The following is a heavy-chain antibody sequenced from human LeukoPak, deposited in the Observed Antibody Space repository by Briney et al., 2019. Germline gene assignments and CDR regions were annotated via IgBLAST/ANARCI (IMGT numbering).Heavy chain of an antibody. CDR1: GFTFRTFA. CDR3: ARDTYSSSWSPLTY. Sequence: GGSLRLSCAASGFTFRTFAMYWVRQAPGKGLEWVATISVDVNTKYHADSVKGRCSISRDNSENMMYLQMNDLRDEDTAVYFCARDTYSSSWSPLTYWGQGTLVTVSS. V-gene: IGHV3-30-3*01. D-gene: IGHD6-13*01. J-gene: IGHJ4*02. CDR2: ISVDVNTK.